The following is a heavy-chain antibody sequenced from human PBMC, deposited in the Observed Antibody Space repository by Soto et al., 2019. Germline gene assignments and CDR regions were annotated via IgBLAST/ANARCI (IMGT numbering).Heavy chain of an antibody. V-gene: IGHV1-3*01. CDR3: ARALGIVVVGGVDY. J-gene: IGHJ4*02. CDR2: INAGNGNT. Sequence: EASVKVSCKASGYTFTSYAMHWVRQAPGQRLEWMGWINAGNGNTKYSQKFQGRVTITRDTSASTAYMELSSLRSEDTAVYYCARALGIVVVGGVDYWGQGTLVTVSS. D-gene: IGHD2-15*01. CDR1: GYTFTSYA.